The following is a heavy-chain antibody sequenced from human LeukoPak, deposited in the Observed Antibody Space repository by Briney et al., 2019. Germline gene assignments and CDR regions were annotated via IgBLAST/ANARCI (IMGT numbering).Heavy chain of an antibody. CDR1: GDSISTYY. CDR2: ISDSGST. J-gene: IGHJ3*02. D-gene: IGHD3-22*01. V-gene: IGHV4-59*01. Sequence: WETLSLTCTVSGDSISTYYWTWIRQPPGKGLEWIGYISDSGSTNYNPSLKSRVTISVDTSKNQFSLKMRSVTAADTAVYYCARVDSSDAFDIWGQGTMVTVSS. CDR3: ARVDSSDAFDI.